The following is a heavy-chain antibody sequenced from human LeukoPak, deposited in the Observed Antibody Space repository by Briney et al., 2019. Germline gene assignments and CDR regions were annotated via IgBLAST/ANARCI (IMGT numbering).Heavy chain of an antibody. J-gene: IGHJ4*02. CDR2: IYHSGST. CDR3: ARDLGRITMVRGVIRSDY. D-gene: IGHD3-10*01. CDR1: GGSISSSNW. V-gene: IGHV4-4*02. Sequence: SETLSLTCAVSGGSISSSNWWSWVRQPPGKGLEWIGEIYHSGSTNYNPSLKSRVTISVDKSKNQFSLKLSSVTAADTAVYYCARDLGRITMVRGVIRSDYWGQGTLVTVSS.